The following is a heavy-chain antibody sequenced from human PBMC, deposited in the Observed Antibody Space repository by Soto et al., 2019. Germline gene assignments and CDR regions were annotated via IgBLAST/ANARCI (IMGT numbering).Heavy chain of an antibody. CDR3: ARDSLDDGWYTPTDY. CDR1: GYTFTSYG. J-gene: IGHJ4*02. CDR2: ISAYNGNT. Sequence: ASVKVSCKASGYTFTSYGISWVRQAPGQGLEWMGWISAYNGNTNYAQKLQGRVTMTTDTSTSTAYMELRSLRSDDTAVYYCARDSLDDGWYTPTDYWGQGTLVTVSS. D-gene: IGHD6-19*01. V-gene: IGHV1-18*01.